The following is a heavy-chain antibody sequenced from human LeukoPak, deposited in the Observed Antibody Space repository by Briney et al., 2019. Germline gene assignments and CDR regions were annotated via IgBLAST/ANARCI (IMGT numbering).Heavy chain of an antibody. Sequence: TGGSLRLSCAASGFTFSTYWMTWVRQAPGKGLEWSGEINHSGSTNYNPSLKSRVTISVDTSKNQFSLKLSSVTAADTAVYYCARAPRLHIVVVPESDIWGPGTMVTVSS. CDR2: INHSGST. V-gene: IGHV4-34*01. CDR1: GFTFSTYW. J-gene: IGHJ3*02. CDR3: ARAPRLHIVVVPESDI. D-gene: IGHD2-2*01.